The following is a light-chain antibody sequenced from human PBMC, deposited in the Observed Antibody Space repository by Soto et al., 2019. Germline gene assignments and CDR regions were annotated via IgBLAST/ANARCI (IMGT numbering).Light chain of an antibody. Sequence: VMTQSPGTLSVSPGERATLSCRASQSVNSNLAWYQQKPGQAPRLLIFGASTRATGIPARFSGSGSGTEFTLTISSLQSEDFAVYYCQHYHNWPPWTFGRGTKVEI. CDR1: QSVNSN. CDR3: QHYHNWPPWT. CDR2: GAS. V-gene: IGKV3-15*01. J-gene: IGKJ1*01.